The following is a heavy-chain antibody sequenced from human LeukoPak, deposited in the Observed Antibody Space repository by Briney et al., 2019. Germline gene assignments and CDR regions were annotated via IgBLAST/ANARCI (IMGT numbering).Heavy chain of an antibody. V-gene: IGHV3-23*01. CDR1: GFTFSTYA. CDR3: AREMATIRGNFDY. J-gene: IGHJ4*02. D-gene: IGHD5-24*01. CDR2: ISGSGGST. Sequence: GGSLRLSCAASGFTFSTYAMSWVRQAPGKGLEWVSGISGSGGSTYYADSVKGRFTISRDNAKNSLYLQMNSLRAEDTAVYYCAREMATIRGNFDYWGQGTLVTVSS.